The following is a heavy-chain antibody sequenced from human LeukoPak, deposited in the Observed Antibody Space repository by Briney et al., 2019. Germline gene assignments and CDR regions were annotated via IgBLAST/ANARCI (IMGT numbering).Heavy chain of an antibody. V-gene: IGHV1-18*01. CDR3: ARDRSGQSFGYYYYGMDV. D-gene: IGHD3-3*01. CDR1: GYTFTNYG. CDR2: ISAYNANT. Sequence: GASVKVSCKASGYTFTNYGISWVRQAPGQGPEWMGWISAYNANTKFAQKLQGRVTMTADTSTSIAYMELRSLRSDDTAVYYCARDRSGQSFGYYYYGMDVWGQGTTVTVSS. J-gene: IGHJ6*02.